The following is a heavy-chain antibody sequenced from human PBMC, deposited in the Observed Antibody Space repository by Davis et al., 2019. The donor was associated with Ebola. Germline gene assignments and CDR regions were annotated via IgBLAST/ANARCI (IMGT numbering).Heavy chain of an antibody. CDR3: ARAANARLLRFLGAGMDV. J-gene: IGHJ6*02. Sequence: PSETLSLTCAVYGGSFSGYYWSWIRQPPGKGLEWIGEINHSGSTNYNPSLKSRVTISVDTSKNQFSLKLSSVTAADTAVYYCARAANARLLRFLGAGMDVWGQGTTVTVSS. D-gene: IGHD3-3*01. CDR1: GGSFSGYY. CDR2: INHSGST. V-gene: IGHV4-34*01.